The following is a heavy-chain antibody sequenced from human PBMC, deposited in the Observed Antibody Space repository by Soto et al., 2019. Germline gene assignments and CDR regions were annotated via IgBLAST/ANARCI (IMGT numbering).Heavy chain of an antibody. V-gene: IGHV3-21*01. CDR1: GFTFSSYS. CDR3: AREGALKPFPP. Sequence: PGGSLRLSCAASGFTFSSYSINWVRQARGKGLEWVSHISGTSVYIHYADSVKGRFTISRDHAKNSVYLQIDSLRVEDTAAYYCAREGALKPFPPWGQGALVTVSS. D-gene: IGHD2-21*01. J-gene: IGHJ5*02. CDR2: ISGTSVYI.